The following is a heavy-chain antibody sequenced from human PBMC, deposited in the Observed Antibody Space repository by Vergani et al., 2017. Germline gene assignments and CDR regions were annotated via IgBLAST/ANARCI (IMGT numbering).Heavy chain of an antibody. J-gene: IGHJ4*02. D-gene: IGHD3-22*01. CDR2: ISHSGYT. Sequence: QVQLQESGPGLVKPSETLSLTCAVSDYSITSGYYWGWIRQPPGKGLEWIGRISHSGYTYSNPSLESRITISVDTSKNQFSLKLSSVTAADTAVYYCARSGDSSDVDFWGQGTLVTVSS. CDR1: DYSITSGYY. CDR3: ARSGDSSDVDF. V-gene: IGHV4-38-2*01.